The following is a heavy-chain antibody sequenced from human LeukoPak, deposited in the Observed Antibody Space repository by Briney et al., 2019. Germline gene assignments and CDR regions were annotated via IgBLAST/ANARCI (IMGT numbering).Heavy chain of an antibody. D-gene: IGHD2-2*01. CDR3: AKGAHSSTSPYYMDV. J-gene: IGHJ6*03. CDR1: GFTFSSYW. CDR2: IKQDGSEK. V-gene: IGHV3-7*01. Sequence: TGGSLRLSCAASGFTFSSYWMSWVRQAPGKGLEWVANIKQDGSEKYYVDSVKGRFTISRDNAKNSLYLQMNSLRAEDTAVYYCAKGAHSSTSPYYMDVWGKGTTVTVSS.